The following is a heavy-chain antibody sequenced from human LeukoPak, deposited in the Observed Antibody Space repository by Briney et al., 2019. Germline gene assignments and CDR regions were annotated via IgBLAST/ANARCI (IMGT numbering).Heavy chain of an antibody. CDR3: ARGGYCTNGVCYTAYYYYYMDV. CDR2: IWYDGSNK. J-gene: IGHJ6*03. D-gene: IGHD2-8*01. CDR1: GFTFSSYG. Sequence: PGRSLRLSCAASGFTFSSYGMHWVRQAPGKGLEWVAVIWYDGSNKYYADSVKGRFTISRDNSKNTLYLQMNGLRAEDTAVYYCARGGYCTNGVCYTAYYYYYMDVWGKGTTVTVSS. V-gene: IGHV3-33*01.